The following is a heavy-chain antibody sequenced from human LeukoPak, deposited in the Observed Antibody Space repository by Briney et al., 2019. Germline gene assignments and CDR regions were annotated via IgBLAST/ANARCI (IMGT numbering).Heavy chain of an antibody. V-gene: IGHV3-21*01. CDR1: GFTLSSYS. CDR2: ISSSSYI. D-gene: IGHD6-19*01. Sequence: GGSLRLSCAASGFTLSSYSMNWVRQAPGKGLEWVSSISSSSYIYYADSVKGRFTISRDNAKNSLYLQMNSLRAEDTAVYYCTTGSPYSSGWYTPPHLDYWGQGTLVTVSS. CDR3: TTGSPYSSGWYTPPHLDY. J-gene: IGHJ4*02.